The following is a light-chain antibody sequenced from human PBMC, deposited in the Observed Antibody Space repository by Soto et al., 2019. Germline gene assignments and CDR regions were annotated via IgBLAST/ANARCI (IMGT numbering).Light chain of an antibody. J-gene: IGKJ1*01. CDR3: QHYNSYSEA. CDR2: KAS. Sequence: DIQMLQSPSTLSGSVGARVTITCRASQTISSWLAWYQQKPGKAPKLLIYKASTLKSGVPSRFSGSGSGTEFTLTISSLQPDEFATYYCQHYNSYSEAFGQGTKVDNK. CDR1: QTISSW. V-gene: IGKV1-5*03.